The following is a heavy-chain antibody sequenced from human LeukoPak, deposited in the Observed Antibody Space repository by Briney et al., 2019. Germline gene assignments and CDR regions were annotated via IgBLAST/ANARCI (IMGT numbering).Heavy chain of an antibody. CDR3: ARDWPIVGARLGHYALDI. V-gene: IGHV1-18*01. CDR1: GYTFTSYG. J-gene: IGHJ3*02. D-gene: IGHD1-26*01. CDR2: ISAYNGNT. Sequence: ASVKVSCKASGYTFTSYGISWVRQAPGQGLEWMGWISAYNGNTNYAQKLQGRVTMTTDTSTSTAYMELRSLRSDDTAVYYCARDWPIVGARLGHYALDIWAQDTMVTVSS.